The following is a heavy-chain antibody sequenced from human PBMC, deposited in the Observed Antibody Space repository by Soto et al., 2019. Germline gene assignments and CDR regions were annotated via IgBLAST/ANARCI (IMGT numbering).Heavy chain of an antibody. CDR1: VGTFSSYA. CDR3: AREVGARPFDY. V-gene: IGHV1-69*01. D-gene: IGHD1-26*01. Sequence: PAKGSCKASVGTFSSYAISWVRQAPGQGLEWMGGIIPIFGTANYAQKFQGRVTITADESTSTAYMELNSLRAEDTAVYFCAREVGARPFDYWGQGILVTV. J-gene: IGHJ4*02. CDR2: IIPIFGTA.